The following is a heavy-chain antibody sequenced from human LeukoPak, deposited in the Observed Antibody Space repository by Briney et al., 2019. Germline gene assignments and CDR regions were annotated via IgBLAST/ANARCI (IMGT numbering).Heavy chain of an antibody. Sequence: QSGGSLRPSCAASGFIFTNYFMSWVRQAPGKGLEWVASIKHDGSEKYYVDSMKGRFAISRDNTKNSLYLQMNSLRAEDTAVFYCARDQYDTWSRRGNFDSWGQGTLVIVSS. J-gene: IGHJ4*02. CDR2: IKHDGSEK. V-gene: IGHV3-7*03. CDR3: ARDQYDTWSRRGNFDS. CDR1: GFIFTNYF. D-gene: IGHD3-3*01.